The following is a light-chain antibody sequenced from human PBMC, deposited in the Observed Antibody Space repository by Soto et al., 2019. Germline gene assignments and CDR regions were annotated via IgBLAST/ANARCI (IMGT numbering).Light chain of an antibody. CDR2: EVT. Sequence: QSALTQPASVSGSPGQSITISCSGTSSDVGAHDFVSWYQHHPDKAPKVIIFEVTKRPSGVSNRFSGSKTGNTASLTISGLHAEDEDDYYCKSYTRSTTVVFGGGTKLTVL. J-gene: IGLJ2*01. CDR3: KSYTRSTTVV. CDR1: SSDVGAHDF. V-gene: IGLV2-14*01.